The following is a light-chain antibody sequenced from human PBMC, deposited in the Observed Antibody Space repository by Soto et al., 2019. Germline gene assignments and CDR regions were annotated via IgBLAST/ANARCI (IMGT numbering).Light chain of an antibody. J-gene: IGKJ4*01. V-gene: IGKV1-5*03. CDR3: QQYKSFSLT. CDR2: KTS. CDR1: QSIDSW. Sequence: DIQMTQSPSTLSASVGDRVTITCRASQSIDSWLAWYQQKPGKAPNLLIYKTSNLESGVPSRFSGSGSGTEFSLTISRLQPDDFATCYCQQYKSFSLTFGGGTRVEVK.